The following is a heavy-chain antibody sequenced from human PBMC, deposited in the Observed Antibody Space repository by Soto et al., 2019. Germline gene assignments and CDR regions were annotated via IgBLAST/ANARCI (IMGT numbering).Heavy chain of an antibody. V-gene: IGHV4-59*01. J-gene: IGHJ4*02. CDR1: GGSITNYY. CDR3: VRGLSDWGRIDF. D-gene: IGHD7-27*01. Sequence: PSETLSLTCTVSGGSITNYYWSWIRQPPWKRLEYIGYMYYSGNTYYNPSLKSRVTISGDASKNQFSLKVRSVTAADTAVYYCVRGLSDWGRIDFWGQGILVTVCS. CDR2: MYYSGNT.